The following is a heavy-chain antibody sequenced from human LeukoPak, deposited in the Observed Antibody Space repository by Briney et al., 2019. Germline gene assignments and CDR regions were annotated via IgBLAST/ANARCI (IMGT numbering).Heavy chain of an antibody. V-gene: IGHV4-39*01. J-gene: IGHJ4*02. CDR2: VYYSGTT. CDR1: GGSISTKNYF. CDR3: ASPGVGAFDY. D-gene: IGHD1-26*01. Sequence: SETLSLTCTVSGGSISTKNYFWGWIRQPPGKGLEWIGSVYYSGTTSYNPSLKSRVTISVDTSNDQFSLKLNSVTAADTAVYYCASPGVGAFDYWGQGILVSVSS.